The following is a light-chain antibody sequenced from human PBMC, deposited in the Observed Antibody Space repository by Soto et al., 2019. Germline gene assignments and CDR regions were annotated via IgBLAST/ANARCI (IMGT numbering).Light chain of an antibody. CDR2: KVS. CDR1: QSLEHSYGNTY. J-gene: IGKJ2*01. V-gene: IGKV2-24*01. Sequence: DVVLTQTPLSSPVTLGQPASISCRSSQSLEHSYGNTYLSWLHQRPGQPPRLLIYKVSHRFSGVPDRFSGSGAGTHFTLKISRVEAEDVGIYYCMQATQYRPYTFGQGTKLEIK. CDR3: MQATQYRPYT.